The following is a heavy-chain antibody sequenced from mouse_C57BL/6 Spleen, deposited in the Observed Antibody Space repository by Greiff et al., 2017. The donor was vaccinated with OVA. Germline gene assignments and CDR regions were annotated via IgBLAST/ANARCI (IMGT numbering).Heavy chain of an antibody. Sequence: QVQLQQPGAELVKPGASVKLSCKASGYTFTSYWMHWVKQRPGQGLEWIGMIHPNSGSTNYNEKFKSKATLTVDKSSSTAYMQLSSRTSEDSAVYYCARGGYDYGWYFDVWGTGTTVTVSS. V-gene: IGHV1-64*01. CDR3: ARGGYDYGWYFDV. D-gene: IGHD2-4*01. CDR1: GYTFTSYW. CDR2: IHPNSGST. J-gene: IGHJ1*03.